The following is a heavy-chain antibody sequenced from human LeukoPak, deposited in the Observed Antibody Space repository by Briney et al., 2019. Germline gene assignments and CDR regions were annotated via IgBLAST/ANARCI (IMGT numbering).Heavy chain of an antibody. V-gene: IGHV3-33*01. Sequence: GGSLRLSCAASGFTFSSHGMHWVRQAPGKGLEWVAVIWYDGSNKYYADSVKGRFTISRGNSKNTLYLQMNSLRAEDTAVYYCARWGDPKILDQWGQGILVTVSS. CDR3: ARWGDPKILDQ. CDR2: IWYDGSNK. D-gene: IGHD2-21*01. J-gene: IGHJ4*02. CDR1: GFTFSSHG.